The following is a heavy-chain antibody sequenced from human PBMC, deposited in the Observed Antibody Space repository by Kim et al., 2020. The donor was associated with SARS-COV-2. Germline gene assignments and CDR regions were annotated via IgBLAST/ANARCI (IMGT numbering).Heavy chain of an antibody. Sequence: GESLKISCKGSGYSFTSYWISWVRQMPGKGLEWMGRIDPSDSYTNYSPSFQGHVTISADKSISTAYLQWSSLKASDTAMYYCAGLGYYDSSGYYFPDGMDVWGQGTTVTVSS. V-gene: IGHV5-10-1*01. CDR2: IDPSDSYT. D-gene: IGHD3-22*01. J-gene: IGHJ6*02. CDR1: GYSFTSYW. CDR3: AGLGYYDSSGYYFPDGMDV.